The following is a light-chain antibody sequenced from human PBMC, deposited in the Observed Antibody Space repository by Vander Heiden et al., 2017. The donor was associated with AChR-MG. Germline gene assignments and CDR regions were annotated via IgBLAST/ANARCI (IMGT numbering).Light chain of an antibody. V-gene: IGLV3-19*01. J-gene: IGLJ3*02. CDR1: SLSNYY. CDR2: GRN. CDR3: NSRDSSGDHWV. Sequence: SSELTQDPAVSVALGQTVRITCQGDSLSNYYASWYQQKPGQAPILVIYGRNNRPSGIPDRFSGSSSGDTASLTITGAQAEDEADYYCNSRDSSGDHWVFGGGTKLTVL.